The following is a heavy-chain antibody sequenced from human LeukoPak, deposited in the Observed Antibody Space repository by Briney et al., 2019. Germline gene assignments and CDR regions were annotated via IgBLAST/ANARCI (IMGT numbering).Heavy chain of an antibody. CDR2: IYYSGST. Sequence: PSETLSLTCTVSGGSISSSSHYWGWIRQPPGKGLEWIGSIYYSGSTYYNPSLKSRVTISVGTSKNQFSLKLSSVTAADTAVYYCARWNDYGDYSGFDYWGQGTLVTVSS. CDR1: GGSISSSSHY. D-gene: IGHD4-17*01. J-gene: IGHJ4*02. V-gene: IGHV4-39*07. CDR3: ARWNDYGDYSGFDY.